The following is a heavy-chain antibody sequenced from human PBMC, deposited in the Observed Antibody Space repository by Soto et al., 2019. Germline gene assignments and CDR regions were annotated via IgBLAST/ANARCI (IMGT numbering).Heavy chain of an antibody. CDR1: GFTFSSYW. Sequence: GGSLRLSCAASGFTFSSYWMHWVRQAPGKGLVWVSRINSDGSSTSYADSVKGRFTISRDNAKNTLYLQMNSLRAEDTAVYYCAKGGSSWYKRPGYYGMDVWGQGTTVTVSS. CDR2: INSDGSST. D-gene: IGHD6-13*01. J-gene: IGHJ6*02. CDR3: AKGGSSWYKRPGYYGMDV. V-gene: IGHV3-74*01.